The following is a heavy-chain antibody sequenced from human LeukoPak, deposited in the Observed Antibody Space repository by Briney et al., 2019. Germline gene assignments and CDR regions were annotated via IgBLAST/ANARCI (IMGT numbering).Heavy chain of an antibody. D-gene: IGHD3-22*01. V-gene: IGHV3-21*01. Sequence: KPGGSLRLSCAASGFTFRSYSMNWVRQAPGKGLEWVSSISSSSSYIYYADSVKGRFTISRDNAKNSLYLQMNSLRAEDTAVYYCAREEYYYDSSGYPNWFDPWGQGTLVTVSS. J-gene: IGHJ5*02. CDR1: GFTFRSYS. CDR2: ISSSSSYI. CDR3: AREEYYYDSSGYPNWFDP.